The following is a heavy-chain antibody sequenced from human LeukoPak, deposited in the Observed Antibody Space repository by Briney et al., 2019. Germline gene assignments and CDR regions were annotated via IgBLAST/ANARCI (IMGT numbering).Heavy chain of an antibody. D-gene: IGHD3-10*01. CDR1: GDSISSGSYY. J-gene: IGHJ6*03. V-gene: IGHV4-61*02. CDR3: ARTRGDHAYYYYYYMDV. CDR2: IYAAGST. Sequence: PSQTLSLTCTVSGDSISSGSYYWSWIRKPAGKGLQYIGRIYAAGSTNYNPSLKSRVTISVDTSKNQFSLKLSSVTAADTAVYYCARTRGDHAYYYYYYMDVWGKGTTVTVSS.